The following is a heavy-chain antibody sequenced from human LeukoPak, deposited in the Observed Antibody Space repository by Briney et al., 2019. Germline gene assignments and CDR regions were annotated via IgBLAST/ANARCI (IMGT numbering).Heavy chain of an antibody. CDR3: ARQPVDENGWLVDY. Sequence: PSETLSLTCTVSGGSISSSSYYWGWIRQPPGKGLEWIGSIYYSGSTYYNPSLKSRVTISVDTSKNQFSLKLSSVTAADTAVYYCARQPVDENGWLVDYWGQGTLVTVSS. D-gene: IGHD5-24*01. J-gene: IGHJ4*02. CDR1: GGSISSSSYY. V-gene: IGHV4-39*07. CDR2: IYYSGST.